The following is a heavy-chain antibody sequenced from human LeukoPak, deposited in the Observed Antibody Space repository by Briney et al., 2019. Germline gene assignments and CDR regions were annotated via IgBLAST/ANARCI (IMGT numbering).Heavy chain of an antibody. V-gene: IGHV4-59*01. CDR2: IYYSGST. D-gene: IGHD3-10*01. Sequence: PSETLSLTCTVSGGSISSYYRSWIRQPPGKGLEWIGYIYYSGSTNYNPSLKSRVTISVDTSKNQFSLKLSSVTAADTAVYYCARVVGLVTMVRGVIITNDAFDIWGQGTMVTVSS. CDR1: GGSISSYY. J-gene: IGHJ3*02. CDR3: ARVVGLVTMVRGVIITNDAFDI.